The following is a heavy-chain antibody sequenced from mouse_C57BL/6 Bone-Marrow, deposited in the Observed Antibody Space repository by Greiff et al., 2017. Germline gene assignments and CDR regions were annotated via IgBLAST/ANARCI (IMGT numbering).Heavy chain of an antibody. CDR1: GYSITSGYY. D-gene: IGHD1-1*01. Sequence: DVQLQESGPGLVKPSQSLSLTCSVTGYSITSGYYWNWIRQFPGNKLEWMGYISYDGSNNYNPSLKNRISITRDTSKNQFFLKLNSVTTEDTATYYCARVLDYAMDYWGQGTSVTVSS. CDR2: ISYDGSN. CDR3: ARVLDYAMDY. J-gene: IGHJ4*01. V-gene: IGHV3-6*01.